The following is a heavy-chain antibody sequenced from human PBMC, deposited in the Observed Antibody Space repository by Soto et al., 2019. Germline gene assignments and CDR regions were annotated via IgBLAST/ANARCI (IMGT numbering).Heavy chain of an antibody. CDR3: GRGVQVTAKP. Sequence: QVQLVESGGGLVKPGGSLRLSCAASGFSVSDYYMTWIRQAPGTGMEWVSYISVSGYTIDYADSVKGRFTISRDNAKNSLFLQMNSLRAEDTAVYYCGRGVQVTAKPWGQGTMVTVSS. D-gene: IGHD2-21*02. J-gene: IGHJ1*01. V-gene: IGHV3-11*01. CDR1: GFSVSDYY. CDR2: ISVSGYTI.